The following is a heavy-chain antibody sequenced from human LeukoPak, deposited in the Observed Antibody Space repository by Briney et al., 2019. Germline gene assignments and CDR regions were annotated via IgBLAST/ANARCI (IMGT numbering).Heavy chain of an antibody. CDR2: VYSGGST. CDR1: GFTVSNNY. V-gene: IGHV3-53*01. D-gene: IGHD5-24*01. CDR3: ARGSGYNFGPYDY. J-gene: IGHJ4*02. Sequence: GGSLRLSCAASGFTVSNNYMNWVRQAPGKGLEWVSAVYSGGSTYYADSVKGRFTISRDNSKNTLYLQMNSLRAEDTAVYYCARGSGYNFGPYDYWGQGTLVTVSS.